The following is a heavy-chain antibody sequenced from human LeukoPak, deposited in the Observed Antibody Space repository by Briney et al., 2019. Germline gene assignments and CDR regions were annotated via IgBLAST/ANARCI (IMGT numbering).Heavy chain of an antibody. D-gene: IGHD6-19*01. V-gene: IGHV3-30*18. J-gene: IGHJ4*02. Sequence: PGGSLRLSCAASGCTVSSYDRHWLRQAPGKGLEWVAVISYDGNNKYYADSVKGRFTISRDNSKNTLYLQMDNLRAEDTAVYYCAKYQRQWMPKGGFDYSGRGSLVTVSS. CDR3: AKYQRQWMPKGGFDY. CDR2: ISYDGNNK. CDR1: GCTVSSYD.